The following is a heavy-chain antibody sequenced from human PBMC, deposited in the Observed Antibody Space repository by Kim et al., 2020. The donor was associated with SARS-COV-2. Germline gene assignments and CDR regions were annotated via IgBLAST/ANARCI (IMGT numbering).Heavy chain of an antibody. CDR3: ARDREDDILSWEYYFDY. D-gene: IGHD3-9*01. J-gene: IGHJ4*02. CDR2: INAGNGNT. V-gene: IGHV1-3*01. CDR1: GYTFTSYA. Sequence: ASVKVSCKASGYTFTSYAMHWVRQAPGQRLEWVGWINAGNGNTKYSQKFQGRVTITRDTSASTAYMELSSLRSEDTAVYYCARDREDDILSWEYYFDYWGQGTLVTVSS.